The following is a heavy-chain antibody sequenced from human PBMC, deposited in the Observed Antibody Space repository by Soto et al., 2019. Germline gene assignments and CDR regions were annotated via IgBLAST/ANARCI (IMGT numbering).Heavy chain of an antibody. CDR3: ARERAAAGFDY. V-gene: IGHV4-31*03. CDR1: GGSINSGGYY. D-gene: IGHD6-13*01. J-gene: IGHJ4*02. CDR2: IYYSGST. Sequence: QVQLQESGPGLVKPSQTLSLTCTVSGGSINSGGYYWSWIRQHPGKGLEWIGYIYYSGSTYYNPSLTRRVTMTIYPSKNHFSLKLSSVTAADTAVYYCARERAAAGFDYWGQGTLVTVSS.